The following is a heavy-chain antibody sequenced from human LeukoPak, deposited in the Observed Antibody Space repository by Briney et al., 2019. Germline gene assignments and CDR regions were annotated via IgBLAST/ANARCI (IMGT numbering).Heavy chain of an antibody. CDR3: ARVSAFGVVIFDAFDI. V-gene: IGHV3-21*01. CDR2: ISSSTSYI. D-gene: IGHD3-3*01. J-gene: IGHJ3*02. Sequence: GGSLRLSCAASGFTFSIYTMNWVRQAPGKGLEWVSSISSSTSYIYYADSVKGRFTISRDNAKNSLYLQMNSLRAEDTAVYYCARVSAFGVVIFDAFDIWGRGTMVTVSS. CDR1: GFTFSIYT.